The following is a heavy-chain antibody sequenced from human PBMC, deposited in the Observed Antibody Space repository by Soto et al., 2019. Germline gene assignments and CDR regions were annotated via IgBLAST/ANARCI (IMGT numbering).Heavy chain of an antibody. D-gene: IGHD2-2*01. CDR3: ARIIHLPAAIPDYFDY. J-gene: IGHJ4*02. CDR1: GYSISSGYY. Sequence: SETLSLTCAVSGYSISSGYYWGWIRQPPGKGLEWIGSIYHSGSTYYNPSLKSRVTISVDTSKNQFSPKLSSVTAADTAVYYCARIIHLPAAIPDYFDYWGQGTLVTVSS. CDR2: IYHSGST. V-gene: IGHV4-38-2*01.